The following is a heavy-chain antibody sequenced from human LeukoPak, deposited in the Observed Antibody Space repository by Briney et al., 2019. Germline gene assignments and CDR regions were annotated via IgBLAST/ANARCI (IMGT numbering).Heavy chain of an antibody. CDR1: GGSIRSYY. CDR2: IYYSGST. J-gene: IGHJ6*02. Sequence: SAPLSLPCTVSGGSIRSYYWSWIRQPPGKGLEWIGYIYYSGSTNYNPSLKSRVTISVDTSKNQFSLKLSSVTAADTAVYYCARAATHYYYYYGMDVWGQGTTDTVSS. CDR3: ARAATHYYYYYGMDV. V-gene: IGHV4-59*01.